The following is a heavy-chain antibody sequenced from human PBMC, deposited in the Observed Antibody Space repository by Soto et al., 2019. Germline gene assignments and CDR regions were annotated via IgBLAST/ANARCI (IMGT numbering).Heavy chain of an antibody. J-gene: IGHJ4*02. CDR1: GGSISSTSYY. V-gene: IGHV4-39*01. Sequence: QLQLQESGPGLVKPSETLSLTCTVSGGSISSTSYYWGWIRQPPGKGLEWIGSIYYSGSTYYNPSLKSRVTISVDTSKNQFSLKLSSVTAADTAVYYCARTRRGVLWGEGTLVTLSS. CDR2: IYYSGST. D-gene: IGHD1-1*01. CDR3: ARTRRGVL.